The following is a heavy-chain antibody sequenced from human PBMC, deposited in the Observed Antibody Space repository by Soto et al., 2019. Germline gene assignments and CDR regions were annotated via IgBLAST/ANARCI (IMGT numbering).Heavy chain of an antibody. CDR3: ARAYSSSSFSRNFAY. CDR2: IIPIFGTA. V-gene: IGHV1-69*12. D-gene: IGHD6-6*01. J-gene: IGHJ4*02. Sequence: QVQLVQSGAEVKKPGSSVKVSCKASGGTFSSYAISWVRQAPGQGLEWMGGIIPIFGTANYAQKFQGRVTITADESTRTAYMELSSLSSEDTAVYYCARAYSSSSFSRNFAYWGQGTLVTVSS. CDR1: GGTFSSYA.